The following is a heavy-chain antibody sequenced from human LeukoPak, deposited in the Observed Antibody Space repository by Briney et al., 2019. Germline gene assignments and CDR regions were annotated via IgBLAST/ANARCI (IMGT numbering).Heavy chain of an antibody. CDR1: GYTLTELS. CDR3: ARDDCSGGSCYLAY. J-gene: IGHJ4*02. D-gene: IGHD2-15*01. V-gene: IGHV1-24*01. Sequence: GASVKVSCKVSGYTLTELSMHWVRQAPGKGLEWMGGFDPEDGETIYAQKFQGRVTMTTDTSTSTAYMELRSLRSDDTAVYFCARDDCSGGSCYLAYWGQGTLVTVSS. CDR2: FDPEDGET.